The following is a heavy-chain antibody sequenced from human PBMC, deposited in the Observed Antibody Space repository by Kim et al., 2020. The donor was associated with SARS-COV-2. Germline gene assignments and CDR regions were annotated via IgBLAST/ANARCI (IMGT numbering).Heavy chain of an antibody. J-gene: IGHJ4*02. CDR3: ASNPYFDY. Sequence: GGSLRLSCAASGFTFSIYGMTWVRQAPGKGLEWVANINQDGSQKDYVDSVKGRFTISRDNAKNSLYLQMNSLRAEDTAVYYCASNPYFDYWGQGTLVTVSS. CDR1: GFTFSIYG. CDR2: INQDGSQK. V-gene: IGHV3-7*01.